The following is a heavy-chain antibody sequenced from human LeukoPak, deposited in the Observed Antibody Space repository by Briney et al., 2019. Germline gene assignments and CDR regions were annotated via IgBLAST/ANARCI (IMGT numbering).Heavy chain of an antibody. D-gene: IGHD4-23*01. J-gene: IGHJ2*01. V-gene: IGHV3-23*01. CDR1: GFTFSSYA. CDR2: IRDSGDNT. Sequence: PGGSLRLSCAASGFTFSSYAMTWVRQAPGKGLKWVSTIRDSGDNTYYADSVKGRFTISGDNSKNTLYLQMNSLTAEDTAVYYCAKIASVVTFYWYFDLWGRGTLVTVSS. CDR3: AKIASVVTFYWYFDL.